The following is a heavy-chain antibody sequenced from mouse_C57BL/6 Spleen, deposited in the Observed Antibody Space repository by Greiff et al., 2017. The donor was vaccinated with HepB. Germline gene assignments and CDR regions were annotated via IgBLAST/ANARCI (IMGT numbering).Heavy chain of an antibody. Sequence: VQLQQSGAELVKPGASVKMSCKASGYTFTSYWITWVKQRPGQGLEWIGDIYPGSGSTNYNEKFKSKATLTVDTSSSTAYMQLSSLTSEDSAVYYWARGGYYGTRFAYWGQGTLVTVSA. D-gene: IGHD1-1*01. CDR1: GYTFTSYW. CDR3: ARGGYYGTRFAY. J-gene: IGHJ3*01. CDR2: IYPGSGST. V-gene: IGHV1-55*01.